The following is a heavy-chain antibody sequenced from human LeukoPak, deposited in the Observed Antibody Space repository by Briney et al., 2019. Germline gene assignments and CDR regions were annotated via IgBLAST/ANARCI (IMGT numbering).Heavy chain of an antibody. CDR3: ARVGYSYGYAGY. D-gene: IGHD5-18*01. Sequence: KAGGSLRLSCAASGFTFSSYSMNWVRQAPGKGLEWVSSISSSSSYIYYADSVKGRFAISRDNAKNSLYLQMNSLRAEDTAVYYCARVGYSYGYAGYWGQGTLVTVSS. V-gene: IGHV3-21*01. CDR1: GFTFSSYS. CDR2: ISSSSSYI. J-gene: IGHJ4*02.